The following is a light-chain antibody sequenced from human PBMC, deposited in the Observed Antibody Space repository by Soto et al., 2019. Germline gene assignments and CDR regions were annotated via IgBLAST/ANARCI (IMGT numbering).Light chain of an antibody. V-gene: IGKV1-5*03. J-gene: IGKJ1*01. Sequence: DIQSTQSPSTLSASVGDRVTITCRASQTISTWLAWYQQKPGKAPKLLIHRASSLGTGVPSRFSGSGSGTEFTLTITRLPPDDFATYYCQQYSSNSAFGPGTKVDIK. CDR1: QTISTW. CDR2: RAS. CDR3: QQYSSNSA.